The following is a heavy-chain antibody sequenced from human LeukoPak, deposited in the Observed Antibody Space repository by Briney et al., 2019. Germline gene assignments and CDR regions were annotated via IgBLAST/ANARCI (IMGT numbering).Heavy chain of an antibody. CDR2: IYPGDSDT. V-gene: IGHV5-51*01. CDR3: ARRGISPYREFDY. Sequence: GESLKISCKGSGYSFTSYWIGWVRQMPGKGLEWIGIIYPGDSDTRYSPSFQGQVTISADKSISTAYLQWSSLKASDTAMYYCARRGISPYREFDYWGQGTLVTVSS. D-gene: IGHD1-26*01. J-gene: IGHJ4*02. CDR1: GYSFTSYW.